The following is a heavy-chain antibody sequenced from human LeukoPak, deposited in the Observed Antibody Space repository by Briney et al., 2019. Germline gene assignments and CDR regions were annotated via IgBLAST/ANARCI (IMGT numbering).Heavy chain of an antibody. V-gene: IGHV4-39*01. CDR1: GGSISSSSYY. J-gene: IGHJ4*02. CDR2: IYYSGRT. D-gene: IGHD6-19*01. Sequence: SETLSLTCTVSGGSISSSSYYWGWIRQPPGKGLEWIGSIYYSGRTNYAPSLKSRVTMSVDTSKHQFSLDLSSVTAADTAVYYCARHGIPGYSSGWYGGLDFDYWGQGTLVTVSS. CDR3: ARHGIPGYSSGWYGGLDFDY.